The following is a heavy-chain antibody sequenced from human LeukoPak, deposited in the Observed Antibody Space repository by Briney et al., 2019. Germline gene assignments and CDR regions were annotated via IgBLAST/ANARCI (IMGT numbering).Heavy chain of an antibody. CDR2: ISGSGGST. D-gene: IGHD2-2*01. Sequence: GGSLRLSCAASGFTFSSYAMSWVRQAPGKGLEWVSAISGSGGSTYYADSVKGRFTISRDNSKNTLYLQMNSLRAEDTAVYYCAKVARDIVVVPAAIPPNWFDPWGQGTLVTVSS. CDR3: AKVARDIVVVPAAIPPNWFDP. J-gene: IGHJ5*02. CDR1: GFTFSSYA. V-gene: IGHV3-23*01.